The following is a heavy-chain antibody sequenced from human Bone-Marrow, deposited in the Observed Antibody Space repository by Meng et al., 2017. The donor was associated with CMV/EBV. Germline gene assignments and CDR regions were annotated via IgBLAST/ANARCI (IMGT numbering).Heavy chain of an antibody. CDR1: GCSFSSDYW. D-gene: IGHD3-22*01. CDR2: RHDSGIT. V-gene: IGHV4-4*02. J-gene: IGHJ5*02. CDR3: ARNGHYSLDP. Sequence: AGTLTLTCAGSGCSFSSDYWWSWVRQTPGKGLRWLGKRHDSGITTYKPSVNSRVTYSRDKSKNEFYLKLTCVTVADTAVYYCARNGHYSLDPWSQGTLVTVSS.